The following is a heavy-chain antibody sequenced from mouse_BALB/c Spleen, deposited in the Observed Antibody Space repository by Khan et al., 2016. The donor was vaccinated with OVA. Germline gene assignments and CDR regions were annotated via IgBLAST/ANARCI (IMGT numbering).Heavy chain of an antibody. D-gene: IGHD1-2*01. Sequence: QVQLKESGPGLVAPSQSLSITCTVSGFSLTDYGVNWVRQPPGKGLEWLGMIWGDGSTDYNSALKSRLSISKDNSKSHVFLKINSLQTADTARNDCDRELRLGGFAYWGQGTMVTVSA. CDR3: DRELRLGGFAY. CDR1: GFSLTDYG. CDR2: IWGDGST. J-gene: IGHJ3*01. V-gene: IGHV2-6-7*01.